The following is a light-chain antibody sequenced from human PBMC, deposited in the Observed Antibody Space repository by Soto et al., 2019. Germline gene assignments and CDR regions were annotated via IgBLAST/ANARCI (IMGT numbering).Light chain of an antibody. J-gene: IGKJ2*01. Sequence: EVVLTQSPGILSLSPGERATLSCRASQSVSSSYLGWYQQQPGQAPRLLMYGASKRATGIPDRFSGSGSGTDFTLTISRLEPEDFAVYYCQQYGTQPYYFGQGTKLEIK. CDR1: QSVSSSY. CDR3: QQYGTQPYY. CDR2: GAS. V-gene: IGKV3-20*01.